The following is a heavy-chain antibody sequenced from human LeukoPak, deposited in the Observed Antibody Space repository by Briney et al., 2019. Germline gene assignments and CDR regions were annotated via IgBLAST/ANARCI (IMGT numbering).Heavy chain of an antibody. CDR2: IYTDGGT. D-gene: IGHD6-19*01. V-gene: IGHV3-53*01. J-gene: IGHJ4*02. CDR1: GFTVSSNY. Sequence: PGGSLRLSCAASGFTVSSNYMTWVRQAPGKGLEWVSVIYTDGGTYYADSVKGRFTIPRDSSKNTLYLQMKNVRAEDTAVYYCGRNLYSNGWKNYLDSWGQGTLVTVSS. CDR3: GRNLYSNGWKNYLDS.